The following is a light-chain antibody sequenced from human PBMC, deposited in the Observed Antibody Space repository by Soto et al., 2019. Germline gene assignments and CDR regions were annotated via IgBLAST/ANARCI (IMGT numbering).Light chain of an antibody. CDR3: QQGDTFPLT. J-gene: IGKJ4*01. CDR1: QDISSW. Sequence: DIRMTQSPSSVSASVGDRVTITCRASQDISSWLVWYQQKSGKAPQLLIYAASSLQSGVPSRFSGSGSGTDFTLTISSLQPEDFATYFCQQGDTFPLTFGGGTKVELK. CDR2: AAS. V-gene: IGKV1-12*01.